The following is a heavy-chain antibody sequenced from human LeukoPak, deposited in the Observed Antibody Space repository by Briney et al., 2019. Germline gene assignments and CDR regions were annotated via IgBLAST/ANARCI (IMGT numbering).Heavy chain of an antibody. Sequence: GGSLRLSCAASGFTFSSYAMSWVRQAPGKGLEWVSTISNSGGTTYYADSVKGRFTISRDDSENTLYRQMNSLRAEDTAVYYCARSLFSSSWIVWGQGTLVTVSS. D-gene: IGHD6-13*01. CDR1: GFTFSSYA. CDR2: ISNSGGTT. CDR3: ARSLFSSSWIV. V-gene: IGHV3-23*01. J-gene: IGHJ4*02.